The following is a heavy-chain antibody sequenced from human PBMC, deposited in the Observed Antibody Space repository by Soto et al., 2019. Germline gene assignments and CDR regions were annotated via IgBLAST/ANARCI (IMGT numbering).Heavy chain of an antibody. V-gene: IGHV4-59*01. CDR2: IFHSGNA. CDR1: GGSIRNVY. CDR3: ARAHAPTLPFDY. Sequence: SETLSLTCTVSGGSIRNVYWSWIRQAPGKGLEWIGFIFHSGNAKYNPSLKSRVTISVDTSKNQFSLSLDSVTAADTAVYFCARAHAPTLPFDYWGQGTLVTVSS. J-gene: IGHJ4*01. D-gene: IGHD2-15*01.